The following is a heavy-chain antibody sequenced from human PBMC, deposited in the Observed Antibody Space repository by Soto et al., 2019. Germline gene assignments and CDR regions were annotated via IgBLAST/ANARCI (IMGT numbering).Heavy chain of an antibody. CDR1: GVSISSGGYY. Sequence: QVQLQQAGPGLVKPSQTLSLTCTVSGVSISSGGYYWRWIRQHPGKGLDWIGYIYYSGRTYYNPSPQSRVTISVDTCKTQFSVKLSSVTAADTAVYDGARDRGGSDDYYYGIAVWGQRTTVIFSS. V-gene: IGHV4-31*03. D-gene: IGHD2-15*01. CDR2: IYYSGRT. J-gene: IGHJ6*02. CDR3: ARDRGGSDDYYYGIAV.